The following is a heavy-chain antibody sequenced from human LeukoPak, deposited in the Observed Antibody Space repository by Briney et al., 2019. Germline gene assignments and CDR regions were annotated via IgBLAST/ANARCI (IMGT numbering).Heavy chain of an antibody. V-gene: IGHV1-2*02. D-gene: IGHD2-2*01. J-gene: IGHJ5*02. CDR1: GYTFTGYY. Sequence: ASVKVSCKASGYTFTGYYMHWVRQAPGQGLEWMGWINPNSGGTNYAQKFQGRVTMTRDTSISTAYMELSRLRSDDTAVYYCAREDAIVVVPAATENRYWFDPWGQGTLVTVSS. CDR3: AREDAIVVVPAATENRYWFDP. CDR2: INPNSGGT.